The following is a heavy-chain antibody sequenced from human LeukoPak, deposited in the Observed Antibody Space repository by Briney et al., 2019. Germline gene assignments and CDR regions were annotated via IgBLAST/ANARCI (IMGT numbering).Heavy chain of an antibody. D-gene: IGHD1-1*01. J-gene: IGHJ4*02. V-gene: IGHV3-30*18. CDR1: GFEFSSFA. Sequence: GGSLRLSCSASGFEFSSFAMHWVRQAPGKGLEWVAVISYGGTTKFTADSLKGRFTISRDNSKNILYLQMNSLRVEDTALYFCAKHPRATTGAAYFDSWGQGALVTVSS. CDR2: ISYGGTTK. CDR3: AKHPRATTGAAYFDS.